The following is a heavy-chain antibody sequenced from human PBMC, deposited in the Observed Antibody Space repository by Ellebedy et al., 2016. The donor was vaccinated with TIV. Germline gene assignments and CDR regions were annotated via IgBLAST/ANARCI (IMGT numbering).Heavy chain of an antibody. CDR2: IKQHGSEK. V-gene: IGHV3-7*01. CDR3: ARDPMTLARGMDV. D-gene: IGHD3/OR15-3a*01. J-gene: IGHJ6*02. CDR1: GFTFSYYW. Sequence: GESLKISCTASGFTFSYYWMSWVRQAPGKGLEWVANIKQHGSEKDYVDSVKGRFTISRDNAKNSLYRQMNSLRAEDTAVYYCARDPMTLARGMDVWGHGTSVTDSS.